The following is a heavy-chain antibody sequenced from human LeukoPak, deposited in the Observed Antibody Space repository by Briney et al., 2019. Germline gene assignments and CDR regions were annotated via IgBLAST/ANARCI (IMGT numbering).Heavy chain of an antibody. Sequence: GGSLRLSCAASGFTFSNYVMSWVRQAPGKGLEWVAFIRYDGSNKYYADSVKGRFTISRDNSKNTLYLQMNSLRAEDTAVYYCAREAGYCSSTSCSDWFDPWGQGTLVTVSS. D-gene: IGHD2-2*01. CDR2: IRYDGSNK. CDR1: GFTFSNYV. CDR3: AREAGYCSSTSCSDWFDP. V-gene: IGHV3-30*02. J-gene: IGHJ5*02.